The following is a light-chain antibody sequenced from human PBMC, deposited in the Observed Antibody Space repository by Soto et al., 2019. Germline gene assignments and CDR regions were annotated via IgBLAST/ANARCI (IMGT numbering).Light chain of an antibody. Sequence: EIVLTQSPGTLSLSPGERATLSCRAGQTVSTSYLAWYQQKPGQAPKLLIYGAAYRATGVPDRFSGSGSGTDFTLTISRLEPEDFAVYYCQQRSNWLTFGGGTKVEIK. J-gene: IGKJ4*01. CDR3: QQRSNWLT. V-gene: IGKV3D-20*02. CDR2: GAA. CDR1: QTVSTSY.